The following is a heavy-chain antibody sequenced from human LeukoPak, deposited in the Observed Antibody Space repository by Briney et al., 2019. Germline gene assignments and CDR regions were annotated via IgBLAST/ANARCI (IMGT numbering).Heavy chain of an antibody. CDR1: GFTFSDYS. Sequence: PGGSLRLSCAASGFTFSDYSMNWVRQAPGKGLEWVSSISDDSNYIYYADSVKGRFTISRDNAKNSLYLQMNSLRAEDTAVYYCAKPVVLNWGQGTLVTVSS. J-gene: IGHJ4*02. D-gene: IGHD3-22*01. CDR3: AKPVVLN. CDR2: ISDDSNYI. V-gene: IGHV3-21*04.